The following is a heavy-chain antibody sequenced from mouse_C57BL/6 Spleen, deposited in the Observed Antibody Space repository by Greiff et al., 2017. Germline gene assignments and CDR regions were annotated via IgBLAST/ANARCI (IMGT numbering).Heavy chain of an antibody. CDR1: GYTFTSYT. D-gene: IGHD1-1*01. Sequence: VQLQQSGAELARPGASVQMSCKASGYTFTSYTMHWVKQRPGQGLEWIGYINPSSGYTKYNQKFKDKATLTADKSSSTAYMQLSSLTSEDSAVYYCARFYYGSSYAMDYWGQGTSVTVAS. J-gene: IGHJ4*01. V-gene: IGHV1-4*01. CDR2: INPSSGYT. CDR3: ARFYYGSSYAMDY.